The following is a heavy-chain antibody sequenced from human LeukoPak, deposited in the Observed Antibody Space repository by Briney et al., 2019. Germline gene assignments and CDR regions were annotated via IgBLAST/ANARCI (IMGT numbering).Heavy chain of an antibody. CDR1: GGSISSHY. CDR2: IYYSGSI. D-gene: IGHD3-22*01. Sequence: SETLSLTCTVSGGSISSHYWSWIRQPPGKGLEWIGYIYYSGSINYNPSLKSRVTISVDTSKNQFSLKLSSVTAADTAVYYCARLGGYYYDSSGYYYYSAFDIWGQGTMVTVSS. J-gene: IGHJ3*02. CDR3: ARLGGYYYDSSGYYYYSAFDI. V-gene: IGHV4-59*11.